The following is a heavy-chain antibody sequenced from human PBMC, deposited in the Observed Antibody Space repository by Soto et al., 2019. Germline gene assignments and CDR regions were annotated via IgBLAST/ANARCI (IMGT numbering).Heavy chain of an antibody. CDR2: ISGSGGST. CDR3: AKDNNYYDSSGYAFDY. Sequence: PGGSLRLSCAASGVTFSSYAMSWVRQAPGKGLEWVSAISGSGGSTYYADSVKGRFTISRDNSKNTLYLQMNSLRAEDTAVYYCAKDNNYYDSSGYAFDYWGQGTLVTVSS. J-gene: IGHJ4*02. D-gene: IGHD3-22*01. CDR1: GVTFSSYA. V-gene: IGHV3-23*01.